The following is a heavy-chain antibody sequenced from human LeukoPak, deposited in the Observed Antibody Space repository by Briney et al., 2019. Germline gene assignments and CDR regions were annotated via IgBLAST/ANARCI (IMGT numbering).Heavy chain of an antibody. CDR1: GGSISSSSYY. J-gene: IGHJ5*02. CDR2: IYYSGST. D-gene: IGHD3-9*01. Sequence: SETLSLTCTVSGGSISSSSYYWGWIRQPPGKGLEWIGSIYYSGSTHYNPSLKSRVTISVDTSKNQFSLKLSSVTAADTAVYYCARDLHVYDILTPDWFDPWGQGTLVTVSS. V-gene: IGHV4-39*07. CDR3: ARDLHVYDILTPDWFDP.